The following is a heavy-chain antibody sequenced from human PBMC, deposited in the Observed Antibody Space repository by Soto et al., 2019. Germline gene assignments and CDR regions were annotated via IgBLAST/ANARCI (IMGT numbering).Heavy chain of an antibody. CDR2: IYYSGST. Sequence: ASETLSLTCTVSGGSISSYYWSWIRQPPGKGLEWIGYIYYSGSTNYNPSLKSRVTISVDTSKNQFSLKLSSVTAADTAVYYCAREAAAGNYFDYWGQGTLVTVSS. J-gene: IGHJ4*02. CDR1: GGSISSYY. D-gene: IGHD6-13*01. CDR3: AREAAAGNYFDY. V-gene: IGHV4-59*01.